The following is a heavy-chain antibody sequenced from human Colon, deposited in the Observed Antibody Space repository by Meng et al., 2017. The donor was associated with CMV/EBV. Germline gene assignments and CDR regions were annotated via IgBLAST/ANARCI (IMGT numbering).Heavy chain of an antibody. J-gene: IGHJ4*02. CDR1: GFSFTTDKAG. D-gene: IGHD5-12*01. CDR2: IYWDDDT. Sequence: QITLKGPGPTLVKPTQTLTLTCTFSGFSFTTDKAGVGWIRHPPGKALEWLALIYWDDDTRYSPSLKTRLTITRDTSKNQVILTMTNMDPADTATYYCVHRSYSGQDDYWGQGALVTVSS. V-gene: IGHV2-5*02. CDR3: VHRSYSGQDDY.